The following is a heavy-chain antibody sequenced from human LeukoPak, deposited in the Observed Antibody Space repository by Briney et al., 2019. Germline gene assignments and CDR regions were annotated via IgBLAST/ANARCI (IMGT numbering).Heavy chain of an antibody. CDR3: ARDPMRDFWSGTHAFDI. V-gene: IGHV4-39*07. J-gene: IGHJ3*02. CDR1: GGSISSSSYY. Sequence: SETLSLTCTVSGGSISSSSYYWGWIRQPPGKGLEWIGSIYYSGSTYYNPSLKSRVTISVDTSKNQFSLKLSSVTAADTAVYYCARDPMRDFWSGTHAFDIWGRGTMVTVSS. CDR2: IYYSGST. D-gene: IGHD3-3*01.